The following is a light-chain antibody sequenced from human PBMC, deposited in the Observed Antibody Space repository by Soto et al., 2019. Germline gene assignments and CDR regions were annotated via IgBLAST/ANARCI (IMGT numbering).Light chain of an antibody. V-gene: IGLV2-14*01. Sequence: QSALTQPASVSGSPGQSITISCTGTSGDVGAYDFVSWYQHHPGKAPRLVIYDVSRRPAGASDRFSGSKSGSTASLTISSLQAEDEADYYCVSFTVHYSYFFGTGTKRTVL. J-gene: IGLJ1*01. CDR1: SGDVGAYDF. CDR2: DVS. CDR3: VSFTVHYSYF.